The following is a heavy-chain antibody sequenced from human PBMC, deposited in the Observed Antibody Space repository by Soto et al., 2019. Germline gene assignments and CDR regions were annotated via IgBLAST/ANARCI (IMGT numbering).Heavy chain of an antibody. CDR3: ARGGGPYVWFNEF. J-gene: IGHJ4*02. CDR1: GGLFSSFA. Sequence: GASVKVSCKDSGGLFSSFAISWVRQAPEQGLEWLGGIIPVFGTTNYAEKFQGRVTITADESTNTAYMELSSLTSGDTAMYYCARGGGPYVWFNEFWGQGTQVTVSS. V-gene: IGHV1-69*13. D-gene: IGHD3-16*01. CDR2: IIPVFGTT.